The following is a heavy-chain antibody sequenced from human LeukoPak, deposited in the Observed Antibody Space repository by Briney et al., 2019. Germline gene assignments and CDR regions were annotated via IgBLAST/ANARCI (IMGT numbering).Heavy chain of an antibody. CDR2: ISGAGHGT. D-gene: IGHD1-26*01. CDR3: AKTVVGARVDY. J-gene: IGHJ4*02. CDR1: GFTFNSYA. V-gene: IGHV3-23*01. Sequence: GGSLRLSCAASGFTFNSYAMTWVRQAPGKGLEWVSLISGAGHGTFYADPVKGRFTISRDNSKNTLYLQMDSLRAEDTAIYYCAKTVVGARVDYWGQGTLLTVSS.